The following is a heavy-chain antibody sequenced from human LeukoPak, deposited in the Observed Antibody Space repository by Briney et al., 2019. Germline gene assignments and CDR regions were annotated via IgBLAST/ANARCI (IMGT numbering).Heavy chain of an antibody. CDR3: TRRIIAARPDYYGMDV. V-gene: IGHV3-73*01. CDR1: GFTFSGSA. D-gene: IGHD6-13*01. Sequence: GGSLRLSCAASGFTFSGSAMHWVRRASGKGLEWVGRIRSKANSYATAYAASVKGRFTISRDDSKNTAYLQMNSLKTEDTAVYYCTRRIIAARPDYYGMDVWGQGTTVTVSS. J-gene: IGHJ6*02. CDR2: IRSKANSYAT.